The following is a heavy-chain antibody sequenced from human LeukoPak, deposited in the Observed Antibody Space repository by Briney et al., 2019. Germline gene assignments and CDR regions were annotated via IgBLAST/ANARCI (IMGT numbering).Heavy chain of an antibody. CDR2: IYYDGST. CDR3: ARRVDFWSGSLFDP. CDR1: GGSISSGAHY. J-gene: IGHJ5*02. Sequence: TLSLTCTVSGGSISSGAHYWSWIRQHPGKGLEWIGYIYYDGSTHYNPSLKSRVTISVDTSKNQFSLKLSSVTAADTAVYYCARRVDFWSGSLFDPWGQGTLVTVSS. V-gene: IGHV4-30-4*08. D-gene: IGHD3-3*01.